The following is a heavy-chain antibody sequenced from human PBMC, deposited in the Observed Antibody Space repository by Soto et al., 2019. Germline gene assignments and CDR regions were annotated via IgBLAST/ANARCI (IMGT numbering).Heavy chain of an antibody. CDR2: INHSGST. CDR1: GGSFSGYY. CDR3: ARVPVGYCSGGSCYPDAFDI. V-gene: IGHV4-34*01. J-gene: IGHJ3*02. D-gene: IGHD2-15*01. Sequence: SETLSLTCAVYGGSFSGYYWSWIRQPPGKGLEWIGEINHSGSTNYNPSLKSRVTISVDTSKNQFSLKLSSVTAADTAVYYCARVPVGYCSGGSCYPDAFDIWGQGTMVTVSS.